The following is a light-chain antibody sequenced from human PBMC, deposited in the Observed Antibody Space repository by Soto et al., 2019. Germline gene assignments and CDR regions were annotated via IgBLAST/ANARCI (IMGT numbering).Light chain of an antibody. CDR3: QQYNNWPPLT. V-gene: IGKV3-15*01. J-gene: IGKJ4*01. CDR2: GAS. CDR1: QSVRSN. Sequence: EIVMTQAPATLSVSPGERATLSCRASQSVRSNLAWYQQKPGQAPRLLIYGASTRATGIPARFSCSASGTEFTVTISSLQSEGFALSYCQQYNNWPPLTCGGGTKVEI.